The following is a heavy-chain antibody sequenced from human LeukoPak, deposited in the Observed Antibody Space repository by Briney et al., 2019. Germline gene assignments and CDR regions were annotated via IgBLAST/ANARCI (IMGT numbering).Heavy chain of an antibody. CDR3: ARDCIAAAGTIDY. J-gene: IGHJ4*02. CDR2: IRYDGSNK. CDR1: GFTFSSYG. V-gene: IGHV3-30*02. D-gene: IGHD6-13*01. Sequence: PGGSLRLSCAASGFTFSSYGMHWVRQAPGKGLEWVAFIRYDGSNKYYADSVKGRFTISRDNSKNTLYLQMNSLRAEDTAVYYCARDCIAAAGTIDYWGQGTLVSVSS.